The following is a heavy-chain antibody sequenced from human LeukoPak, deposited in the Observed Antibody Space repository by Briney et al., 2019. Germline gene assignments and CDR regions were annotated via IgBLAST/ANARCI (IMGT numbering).Heavy chain of an antibody. CDR3: ARRYGSSWTTFDY. Sequence: PSETLSLTCTVSGGSISTYYWSWIRQPPGKGLEWIGSIYYSGSTYYNPSLKSRVTISVDTSKNQFSLKLSSVTAADTAVYYCARRYGSSWTTFDYWGQGTLVTVSS. D-gene: IGHD6-13*01. CDR2: IYYSGST. CDR1: GGSISTYY. J-gene: IGHJ4*02. V-gene: IGHV4-59*05.